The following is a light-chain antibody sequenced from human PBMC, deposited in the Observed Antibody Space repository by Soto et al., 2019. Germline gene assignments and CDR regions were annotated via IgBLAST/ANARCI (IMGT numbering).Light chain of an antibody. CDR1: QSISPY. CDR2: AAS. Sequence: DIQMTQSPSSLSASVGDRVTITCRASQSISPYLNWYQQNAGKAPKLLINAASTLQTGVPSRFSGRGSGTDFNLTISSLQPEDFGTYYCQQSYRVPLSFGGGTKVEIK. CDR3: QQSYRVPLS. V-gene: IGKV1-39*01. J-gene: IGKJ4*01.